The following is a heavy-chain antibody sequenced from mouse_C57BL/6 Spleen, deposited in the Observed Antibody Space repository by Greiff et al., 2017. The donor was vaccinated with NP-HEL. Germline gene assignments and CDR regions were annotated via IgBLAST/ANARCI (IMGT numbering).Heavy chain of an antibody. CDR3: ARRDYGSSYDYFDY. J-gene: IGHJ2*01. CDR2: IYPSDSET. D-gene: IGHD1-1*01. CDR1: GYTFTSYW. V-gene: IGHV1-61*01. Sequence: VQLQQPGAELVRPGSSVKLSCKASGYTFTSYWMDWVKQRPGQGLEWIGNIYPSDSETHYTQKFKDKATLTVDKSSSTAYMQLSSLTSEDSAVYYCARRDYGSSYDYFDYWGQGTTLTVSS.